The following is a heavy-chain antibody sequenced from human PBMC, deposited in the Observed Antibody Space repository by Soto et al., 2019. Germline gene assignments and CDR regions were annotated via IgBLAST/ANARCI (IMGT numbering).Heavy chain of an antibody. V-gene: IGHV3-15*07. CDR3: RTGLGTYYSRFEY. Sequence: EVQLVESGGGLVKPGGSLTLSCAASGFTFKRAWMNWDRQAPGTGLEWVGRIKSGIDGEATDYGAPVKGSFTISRDDSRNTLSLQRPRLKTQDTALCYCRTGLGTYYSRFEYWGRGTRVSVSS. CDR1: GFTFKRAW. CDR2: IKSGIDGEAT. J-gene: IGHJ4*02. D-gene: IGHD3-10*01.